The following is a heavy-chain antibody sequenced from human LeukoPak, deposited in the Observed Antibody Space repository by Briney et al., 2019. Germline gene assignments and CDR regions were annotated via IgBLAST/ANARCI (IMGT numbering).Heavy chain of an antibody. CDR1: GFTFSSYS. J-gene: IGHJ6*03. CDR2: ISSSSSYI. Sequence: GGSLRLSCAASGFTFSSYSMNWVRQAPGKGLEWVSSISSSSSYIYYADSVKGRLTISRDNAKNSLYLQMNSLRAEDTAVYYCARDRIQLWPHYYYYYMDVWGKGTTVTVSS. CDR3: ARDRIQLWPHYYYYYMDV. V-gene: IGHV3-21*01. D-gene: IGHD5-18*01.